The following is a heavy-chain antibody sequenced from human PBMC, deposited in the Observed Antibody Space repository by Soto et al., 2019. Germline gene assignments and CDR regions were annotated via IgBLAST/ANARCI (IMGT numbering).Heavy chain of an antibody. D-gene: IGHD6-19*01. J-gene: IGHJ5*02. V-gene: IGHV3-30-3*01. Sequence: QVQLVESGGGVVQPGRSLRLSCAASGFIFSSYAMHWVRRAPGKGLEWVAAISFDGSSEYYADSVKGRFTISRESSRKTLFLQMDNVRFEDTAVYFCAREAFRQWLDPKNRFRPWGQGTQVTVS. CDR1: GFIFSSYA. CDR3: AREAFRQWLDPKNRFRP. CDR2: ISFDGSSE.